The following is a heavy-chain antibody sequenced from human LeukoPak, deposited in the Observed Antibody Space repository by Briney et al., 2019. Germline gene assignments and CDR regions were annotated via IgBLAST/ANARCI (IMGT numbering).Heavy chain of an antibody. CDR3: ARGQDVTYYFDY. V-gene: IGHV4-34*01. J-gene: IGHJ4*02. Sequence: SETLSLICAVYGGSFSGYYWSWIRQPPGKGLEWIGEINHSGSTNYNPSLKGRVTISVDTSKNQFSLKLSPVTAADTAVYYCARGQDVTYYFDYWGQGTLVTVSS. CDR2: INHSGST. D-gene: IGHD3-16*01. CDR1: GGSFSGYY.